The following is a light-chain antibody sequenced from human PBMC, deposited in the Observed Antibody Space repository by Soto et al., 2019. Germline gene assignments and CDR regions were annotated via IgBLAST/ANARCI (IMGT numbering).Light chain of an antibody. V-gene: IGLV3-1*01. CDR1: KLGDKY. J-gene: IGLJ2*01. CDR3: QAWDSSTDVV. Sequence: SYELTQPPSVSVSPGQTASITCSGDKLGDKYACWYQQKPGQSPVLVIYQDSKRPSGSPERFSGSNSGNTATLTISGTQAMDEADSYCQAWDSSTDVVFGGGTKLTVL. CDR2: QDS.